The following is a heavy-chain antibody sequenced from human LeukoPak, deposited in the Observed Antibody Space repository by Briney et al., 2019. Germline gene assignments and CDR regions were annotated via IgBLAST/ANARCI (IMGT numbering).Heavy chain of an antibody. CDR1: GFTFEDHG. V-gene: IGHV3-23*01. CDR3: AKGERITIFGVVMHDAFDI. Sequence: PGRSLRLSCAASGFTFEDHGGAWVRQVPGKGLEWVSAISGSGGSTYYADSVKGRFTISRDNSKNTLYLQMNSLRAEDTAVYYCAKGERITIFGVVMHDAFDIWGQGTMVTVSS. CDR2: ISGSGGST. D-gene: IGHD3-3*01. J-gene: IGHJ3*02.